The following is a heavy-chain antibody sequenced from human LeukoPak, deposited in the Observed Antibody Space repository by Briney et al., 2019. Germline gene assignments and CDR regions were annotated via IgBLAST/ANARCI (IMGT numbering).Heavy chain of an antibody. CDR1: GFPFTNYA. D-gene: IGHD3-22*01. CDR3: ARDLSDSSGYYLSYYYGMDV. J-gene: IGHJ6*02. CDR2: ISNSGATT. Sequence: QPGGSLRLSCVASGFPFTNYAMTWVRQTPGKGLEWVSDISNSGATTYYADSVKGRFTISRDNSKTTLYLQMNSLRAEDTAVYYCARDLSDSSGYYLSYYYGMDVWGQGATVTVSS. V-gene: IGHV3-23*01.